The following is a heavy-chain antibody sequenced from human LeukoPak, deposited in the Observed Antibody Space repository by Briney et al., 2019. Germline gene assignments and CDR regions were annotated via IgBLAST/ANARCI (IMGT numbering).Heavy chain of an antibody. CDR2: INPNSGGA. V-gene: IGHV1-2*02. CDR3: ASGVKSTGAFDI. J-gene: IGHJ3*02. D-gene: IGHD3-10*01. Sequence: DSVKVSCKASGYTFTGYYMHWVRQAPGQGLEWMGWINPNSGGANYAQKFQGRVTMTRDTSISTAYMELSRLRSDDTAVYYCASGVKSTGAFDIWGQGTMVTVSS. CDR1: GYTFTGYY.